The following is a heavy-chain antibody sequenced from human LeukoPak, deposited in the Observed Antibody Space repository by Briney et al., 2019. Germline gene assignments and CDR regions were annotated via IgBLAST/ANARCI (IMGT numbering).Heavy chain of an antibody. Sequence: GEPLNISCQPCGYRFTDCWIVWVRQVHEKGLEWMGIISPLHSDPRYSPSFQGQVTISADNSISTTYLQWSSLEASDTAMYYCAVAYCSGGACPFDCWGQGTLITVSS. D-gene: IGHD2-15*01. CDR3: AVAYCSGGACPFDC. CDR2: ISPLHSDP. V-gene: IGHV5-51*01. CDR1: GYRFTDCW. J-gene: IGHJ4*02.